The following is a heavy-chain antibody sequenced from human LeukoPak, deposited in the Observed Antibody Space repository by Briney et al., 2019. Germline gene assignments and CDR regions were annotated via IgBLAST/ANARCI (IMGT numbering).Heavy chain of an antibody. V-gene: IGHV4-61*02. D-gene: IGHD3-3*01. J-gene: IGHJ4*02. CDR1: GGSISSTTYY. CDR2: IYAGGST. CDR3: ARVPSDDDFWSGYLPYFDY. Sequence: PSETLSLTCTVSGGSISSTTYYWIWIRQPAGKGLEWIGRIYAGGSTNYNPSLESRVTISVDTSKNQFSLNLRSVTAADTAVYYCARVPSDDDFWSGYLPYFDYWGQGNLVTVSS.